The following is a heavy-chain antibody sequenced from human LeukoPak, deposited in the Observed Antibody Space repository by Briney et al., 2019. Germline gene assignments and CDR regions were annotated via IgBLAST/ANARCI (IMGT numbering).Heavy chain of an antibody. Sequence: SETLSLTCTVSGGSLSSYYWSWIRQPPGKGLEWIGYIYYSGSTNYNPSLKSRVTISVDTSKNQFSLKLSSVTAADTAVYYCASSRPSGDFDYWGQGTLVTVSS. J-gene: IGHJ4*02. CDR2: IYYSGST. CDR1: GGSLSSYY. CDR3: ASSRPSGDFDY. V-gene: IGHV4-59*01. D-gene: IGHD3-10*01.